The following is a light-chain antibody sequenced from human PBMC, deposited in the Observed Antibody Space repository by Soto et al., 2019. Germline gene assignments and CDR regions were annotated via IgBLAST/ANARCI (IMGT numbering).Light chain of an antibody. CDR2: EDN. J-gene: IGLJ1*01. V-gene: IGLV2-14*01. CDR1: SSDVGDYNY. CDR3: SSYTSSTTDV. Sequence: QSALTQPASVSGSPGQSITISCTGTSSDVGDYNYVSWYQQYPGKVPKLIIYEDNYRPSGVSDRFSGSKSGNTASLTISGPQAEDEADYYCSSYTSSTTDVFGTGTKLTVL.